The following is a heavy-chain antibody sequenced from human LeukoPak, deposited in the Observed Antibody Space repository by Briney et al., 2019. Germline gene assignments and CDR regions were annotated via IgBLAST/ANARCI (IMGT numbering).Heavy chain of an antibody. D-gene: IGHD1-14*01. Sequence: GDSLRLSCAASGFTFTKYWMTWGRQAPGEGLEWVGNIKQDGSDKNYMDSVKGRFTISRDNTKNSVYLQMSGLRAEDTAVYYCAREVWGPEFWGQGTLVTVSS. CDR3: AREVWGPEF. V-gene: IGHV3-7*01. CDR1: GFTFTKYW. J-gene: IGHJ4*02. CDR2: IKQDGSDK.